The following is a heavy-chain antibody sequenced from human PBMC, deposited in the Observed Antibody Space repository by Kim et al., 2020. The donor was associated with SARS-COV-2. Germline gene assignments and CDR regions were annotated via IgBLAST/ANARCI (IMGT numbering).Heavy chain of an antibody. J-gene: IGHJ4*02. Sequence: KCRVTISRDKSKNTLYLKVNSLRTEDTALYYCVKEAAFTTIVVDYYFDYWGQGTLVTVSS. D-gene: IGHD3-22*01. CDR3: VKEAAFTTIVVDYYFDY. V-gene: IGHV3-30*02.